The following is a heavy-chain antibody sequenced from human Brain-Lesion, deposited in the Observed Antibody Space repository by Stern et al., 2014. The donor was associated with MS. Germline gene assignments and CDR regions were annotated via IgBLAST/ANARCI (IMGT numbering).Heavy chain of an antibody. Sequence: VKMVESGGGVVQPGRPRRLSCEASGFTFSSYELHWVRQGPGKGMEWVASISYDGSNKYYADSVKGRFTISRDNSKNTLFLQMNSLRTEDTAVYYCAKNPGGFTIDWGQGTLVTVSS. V-gene: IGHV3-30*18. CDR1: GFTFSSYE. D-gene: IGHD3-3*01. CDR3: AKNPGGFTID. CDR2: ISYDGSNK. J-gene: IGHJ4*02.